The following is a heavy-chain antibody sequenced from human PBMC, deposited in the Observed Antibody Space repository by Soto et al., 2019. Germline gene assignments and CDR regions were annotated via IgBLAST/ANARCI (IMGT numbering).Heavy chain of an antibody. J-gene: IGHJ4*02. V-gene: IGHV3-9*01. D-gene: IGHD6-13*01. CDR1: GFTFDDYA. CDR2: ISWNSGSI. CDR3: AKEAYSSSFDY. Sequence: GGSLRLSCAASGFTFDDYAMHWVRQAPGKGLEWVSGISWNSGSIGYADSVKGRFTISRDNAKNSLYLQMNSLRAEDTALYYCAKEAYSSSFDYWGQGTLVTVSS.